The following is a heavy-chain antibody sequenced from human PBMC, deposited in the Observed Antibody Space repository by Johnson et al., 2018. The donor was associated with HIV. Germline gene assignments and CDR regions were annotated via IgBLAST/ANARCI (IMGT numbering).Heavy chain of an antibody. V-gene: IGHV3-30-3*01. D-gene: IGHD2-15*01. CDR1: GFTFSTYW. CDR2: ISYDGSNK. J-gene: IGHJ3*01. CDR3: VRDTGYCSGGRCDDAFDV. Sequence: QVQLVESGGGLVQTGGSRRLSCAASGFTFSTYWMSWVRQAPGKGLEWVAVISYDGSNKYYADSVKGRFTISRDNSKNTLFLQMNSLKVEDTAFYYCVRDTGYCSGGRCDDAFDVWGQGTVVTVSS.